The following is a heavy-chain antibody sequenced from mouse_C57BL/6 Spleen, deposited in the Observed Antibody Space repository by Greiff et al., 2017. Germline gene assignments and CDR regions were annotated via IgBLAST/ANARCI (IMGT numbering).Heavy chain of an antibody. CDR2: IYPGSGST. CDR1: GYTFTSYW. D-gene: IGHD2-5*01. CDR3: ARGKVTVLDY. V-gene: IGHV1-55*01. J-gene: IGHJ2*01. Sequence: VQLQESGAELVKPGASVKMSCKASGYTFTSYWITWVKQRPGQGLEWIGDIYPGSGSTNYNEKFKSKATLTVDTSSSTAYMQLSSLTSEDSAVYYCARGKVTVLDYWGQGTTLTVSS.